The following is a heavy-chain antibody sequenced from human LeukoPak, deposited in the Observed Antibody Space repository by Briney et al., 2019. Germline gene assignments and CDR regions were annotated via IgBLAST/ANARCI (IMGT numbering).Heavy chain of an antibody. CDR2: IYHSGST. CDR3: ARLEIVAGDY. V-gene: IGHV4-38-2*02. J-gene: IGHJ4*02. Sequence: SETLSLTCTVSGYSISSGYFWGWIRQPPGKGLEWIGSIYHSGSTYYNPSLKSRVTISVDTSKNQFSLKLSSVTAADTAVYYCARLEIVAGDYWGQGTLVTVSS. D-gene: IGHD5-12*01. CDR1: GYSISSGYF.